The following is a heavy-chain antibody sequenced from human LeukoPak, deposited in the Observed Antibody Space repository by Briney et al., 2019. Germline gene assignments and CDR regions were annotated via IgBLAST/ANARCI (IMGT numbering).Heavy chain of an antibody. CDR3: AASLWFGIYPDY. D-gene: IGHD3-10*01. J-gene: IGHJ4*02. V-gene: IGHV4-59*12. CDR1: GGSINSYY. Sequence: PSETLSLTCTVSGGSINSYYWSWIRQPPGKGLQWIGCIHYSGSTNYNPSLKSRVTISVDTSKNHLSLSLNSVTTADTAVYYCAASLWFGIYPDYWGQGSLVTVSS. CDR2: IHYSGST.